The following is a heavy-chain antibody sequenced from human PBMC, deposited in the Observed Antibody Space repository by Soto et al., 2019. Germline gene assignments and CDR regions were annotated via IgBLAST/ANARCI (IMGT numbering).Heavy chain of an antibody. D-gene: IGHD3-10*01. V-gene: IGHV1-69*13. CDR1: GGTFSSYA. J-gene: IGHJ5*02. Sequence: SVKVSCKASGGTFSSYAISWVRQAPGQGLEWMGGIIPIFGTANYAQKFQGRVTITADESTSTAYMELSSLRSEDTAVYYCARXKDPVRGVIITFGWFDPWGQGTLVTVSS. CDR3: ARXKDPVRGVIITFGWFDP. CDR2: IIPIFGTA.